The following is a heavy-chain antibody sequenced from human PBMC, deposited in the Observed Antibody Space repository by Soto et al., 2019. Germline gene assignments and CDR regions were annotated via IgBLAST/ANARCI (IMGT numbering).Heavy chain of an antibody. CDR2: IYPGDSDT. CDR3: ARRSTPEYYYDSSGLYYFDY. J-gene: IGHJ4*02. D-gene: IGHD3-22*01. CDR1: GYSFTSYW. V-gene: IGHV5-51*01. Sequence: GESLKICCKGSGYSFTSYWIGWVRQMPGKGLEWMGIIYPGDSDTRYSPSFQGQVTISADKSISTAYLQWSSLKASDTAMYYCARRSTPEYYYDSSGLYYFDYWGQGTLVTVSS.